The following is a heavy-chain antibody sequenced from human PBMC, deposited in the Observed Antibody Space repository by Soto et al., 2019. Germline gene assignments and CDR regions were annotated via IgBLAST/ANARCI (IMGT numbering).Heavy chain of an antibody. Sequence: PLRLSCAASGFTFSTYAMHWVRQPPGKGLEWVAVVSFDGSSKYYADSVRGRFTISRDNSKNTLYLQMNSLRDEDTAVYYCARERYRSTNCPDYWGQGTLVTVSS. CDR2: VSFDGSSK. CDR1: GFTFSTYA. D-gene: IGHD2-2*01. J-gene: IGHJ4*02. V-gene: IGHV3-30-3*01. CDR3: ARERYRSTNCPDY.